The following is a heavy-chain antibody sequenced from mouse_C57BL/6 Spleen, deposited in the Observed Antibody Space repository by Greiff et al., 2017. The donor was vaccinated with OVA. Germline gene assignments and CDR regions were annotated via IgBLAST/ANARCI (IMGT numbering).Heavy chain of an antibody. CDR3: ARPITTVVEDYYAMDY. Sequence: QVQLQQPGTELVKPGASVKLSCKASGYTFPSYWMHWVKPRPGQGLEWIGNINPSNGGTNSNDKFKSKATLTVDKSSSTAYMQLSSLTSEDSAVYYGARPITTVVEDYYAMDYWGQGTSVTVSS. CDR1: GYTFPSYW. CDR2: INPSNGGT. V-gene: IGHV1-53*01. D-gene: IGHD1-1*01. J-gene: IGHJ4*01.